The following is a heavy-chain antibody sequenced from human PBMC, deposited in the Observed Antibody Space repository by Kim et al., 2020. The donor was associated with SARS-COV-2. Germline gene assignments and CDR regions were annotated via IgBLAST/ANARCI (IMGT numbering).Heavy chain of an antibody. CDR2: ISGGGGST. D-gene: IGHD4-17*01. V-gene: IGHV3-23*01. CDR3: AKALRGTTQTTGGDCFDS. J-gene: IGHJ4*02. Sequence: GGSLRLSCVASGFTFTTYSMNWVRQAPGKGLEWVSGISGGGGSTYYADSVKGRFTISRDSSKNTLYLQMNSLRAEDTAVYYCAKALRGTTQTTGGDCFDSWGQGALVTVSS. CDR1: GFTFTTYS.